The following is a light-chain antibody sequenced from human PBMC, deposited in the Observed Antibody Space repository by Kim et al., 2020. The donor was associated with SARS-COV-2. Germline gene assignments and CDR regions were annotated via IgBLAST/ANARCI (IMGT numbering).Light chain of an antibody. V-gene: IGKV1-5*03. CDR2: ESS. J-gene: IGKJ2*01. CDR1: QSVSRW. Sequence: SAYVGDRVRITCRAGQSVSRWVAWYQQKPGKAPKLLIYESSNLEDGVPSRFSGSRSGTEFTLTLSSLQPEDFATYYCQQYNAYPYTFGQGTKLEI. CDR3: QQYNAYPYT.